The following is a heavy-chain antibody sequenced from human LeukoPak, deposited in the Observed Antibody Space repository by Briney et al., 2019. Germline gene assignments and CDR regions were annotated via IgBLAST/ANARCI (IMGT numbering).Heavy chain of an antibody. CDR1: GFTFSSYS. V-gene: IGHV3-23*01. J-gene: IGHJ1*01. Sequence: GGSLRLSCAASGFTFSSYSMNWVRQAPGKGLEWVSAISGSGGSTYYADSVKGRFTISRDNSKSTLYLQMNSLRAEDKAVYYCAVPTLLYFQHWGQGSLVTVSS. CDR3: AVPTLLYFQH. CDR2: ISGSGGST.